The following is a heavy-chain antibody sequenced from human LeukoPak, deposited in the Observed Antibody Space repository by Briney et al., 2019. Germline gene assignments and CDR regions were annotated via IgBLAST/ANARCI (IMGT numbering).Heavy chain of an antibody. J-gene: IGHJ4*02. CDR1: SYTFTSYG. CDR3: ARDPHRYYYDSSGYWNPFDY. Sequence: ASVKVSCKASSYTFTSYGICWVRQAPGRGLEWMGWISAYNGNTNYAQKLQGRVTMTTDTSTSTAYMELRSLRSDDTAVYYCARDPHRYYYDSSGYWNPFDYWGQGTLVTVSS. D-gene: IGHD3-22*01. V-gene: IGHV1-18*01. CDR2: ISAYNGNT.